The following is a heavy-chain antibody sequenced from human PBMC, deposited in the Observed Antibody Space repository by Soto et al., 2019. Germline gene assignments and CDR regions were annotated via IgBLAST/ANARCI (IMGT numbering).Heavy chain of an antibody. Sequence: QMQLVQSGPEVKKPGTSVKVSCKASGFTFTSSAVQWVRQARGQRLEWIGWIVVGSGNTNYAQKFQERVTITRDMSTSTAYMELSSLRSEDTAVYYCAAGAIDRKGNWNYEDYYYYGMDVWGQGTTVTVSS. CDR1: GFTFTSSA. CDR2: IVVGSGNT. J-gene: IGHJ6*02. V-gene: IGHV1-58*01. D-gene: IGHD1-7*01. CDR3: AAGAIDRKGNWNYEDYYYYGMDV.